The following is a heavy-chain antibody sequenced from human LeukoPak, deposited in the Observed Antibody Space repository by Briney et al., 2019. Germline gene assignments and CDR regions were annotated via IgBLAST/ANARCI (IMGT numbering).Heavy chain of an antibody. J-gene: IGHJ4*02. D-gene: IGHD3-22*01. CDR2: ISGGGGNT. CDR3: AKSAYYPGGCSDS. V-gene: IGHV3-23*01. CDR1: GFTFNNYA. Sequence: GGSLRLSCAASGFTFNNYAMSWVRQAPGKGLEWVSTISGGGGNTYYADSVKGRFIISKDNSNNTLYLQMNSLRVEDTAVYYCAKSAYYPGGCSDSWGRGTLVTVSS.